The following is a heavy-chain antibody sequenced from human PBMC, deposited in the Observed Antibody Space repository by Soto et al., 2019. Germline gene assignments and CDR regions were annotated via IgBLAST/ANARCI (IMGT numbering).Heavy chain of an antibody. Sequence: GGSLRLSCAASGFTFSSYWMHWVRQAPGKGLVWVSRINSDGSSTSYADSVKGRFTISRDNAKNTLYLQMNSLRAEDTAVYYCARESEQWLDDNWFDPWGQGTLVTVSS. CDR1: GFTFSSYW. J-gene: IGHJ5*02. V-gene: IGHV3-74*01. CDR2: INSDGSST. D-gene: IGHD6-19*01. CDR3: ARESEQWLDDNWFDP.